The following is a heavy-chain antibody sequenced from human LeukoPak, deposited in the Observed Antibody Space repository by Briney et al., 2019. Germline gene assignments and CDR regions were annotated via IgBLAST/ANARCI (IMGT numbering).Heavy chain of an antibody. CDR3: AKGRKGQYAYFDY. Sequence: PAASLRLSCAASGFTFSSYALSWVRQAPGKGLEWVSAISGSGGSTYYADSVKGRFTISRDNSKNTLYLQMNSLRAEDTAVYYCAKGRKGQYAYFDYWGQGTLVTVSS. CDR1: GFTFSSYA. J-gene: IGHJ4*02. V-gene: IGHV3-23*01. CDR2: ISGSGGST.